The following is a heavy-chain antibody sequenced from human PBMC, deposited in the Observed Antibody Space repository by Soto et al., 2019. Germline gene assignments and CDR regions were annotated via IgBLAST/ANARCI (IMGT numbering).Heavy chain of an antibody. CDR3: ANSYGVYVSY. CDR1: GGSISSSTYY. Sequence: QLQLQESGPGLVKPSETLSLTCTVSGGSISSSTYYWGWIRQPPGKGLEWIGSIYYSGSAYYNPSLKSRVTISVETSKNQFSLKLSSVTAADTAVYYCANSYGVYVSYWGQGTLVTVSS. V-gene: IGHV4-39*01. CDR2: IYYSGSA. D-gene: IGHD4-17*01. J-gene: IGHJ4*02.